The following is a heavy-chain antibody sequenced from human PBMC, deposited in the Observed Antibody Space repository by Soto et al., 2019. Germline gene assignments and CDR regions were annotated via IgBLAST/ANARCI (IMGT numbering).Heavy chain of an antibody. CDR3: ARGGSSWEYFQH. D-gene: IGHD6-13*01. Sequence: SETLSLTCTVSGGSISSYYWSWIRQPPGKGLEWIGYIYYSGSTNYNPSLKSRVTISVDTSKNQFSLKLSSVTAADTAVYYCARGGSSWEYFQHWGQGTLVTVSS. CDR1: GGSISSYY. J-gene: IGHJ1*01. CDR2: IYYSGST. V-gene: IGHV4-59*01.